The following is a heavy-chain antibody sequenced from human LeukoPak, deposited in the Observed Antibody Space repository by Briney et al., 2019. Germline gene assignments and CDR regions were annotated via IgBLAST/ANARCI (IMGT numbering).Heavy chain of an antibody. V-gene: IGHV1-8*01. Sequence: ASVKGSCKASGYTFTSYDINWGRQATGQRPGWVGRMNPNSGNTGYAQKFQGRVTMTRNTSISTAYMELSSLRSEDTAVYYCARGPSYDSSGYHLDYWGQGTLVTVSS. J-gene: IGHJ4*02. CDR1: GYTFTSYD. CDR3: ARGPSYDSSGYHLDY. CDR2: MNPNSGNT. D-gene: IGHD3-22*01.